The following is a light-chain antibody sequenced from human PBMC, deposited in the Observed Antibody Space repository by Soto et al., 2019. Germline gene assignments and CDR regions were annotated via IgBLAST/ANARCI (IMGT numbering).Light chain of an antibody. CDR1: QSVSSY. V-gene: IGKV3-11*01. J-gene: IGKJ4*01. CDR3: HQRSNWPPLT. Sequence: EIVLTQSPATLSLSPGERATLSCRASQSVSSYLAWYQQKPGQAPRLLIYDASTRATGIPARFSGSGSGTDFTLTIISIQPEDFAVYYCHQRSNWPPLTFGGGTKVEIK. CDR2: DAS.